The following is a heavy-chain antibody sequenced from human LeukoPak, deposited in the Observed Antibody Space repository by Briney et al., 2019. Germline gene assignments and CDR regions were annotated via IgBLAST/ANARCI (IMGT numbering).Heavy chain of an antibody. CDR2: INWSNITV. J-gene: IGHJ4*02. V-gene: IGHV3-9*01. CDR3: AKDSSGGVSSAGILDH. Sequence: GGSLRLSCVISGIRFDNFAMHWVRQAPGKGLEWVAGINWSNITVVYADAVKGQFTISRDNSKNSLYLLLNDLRAEDTAFYFCAKDSSGGVSSAGILDHWGPGTLVSVSP. D-gene: IGHD6-13*01. CDR1: GIRFDNFA.